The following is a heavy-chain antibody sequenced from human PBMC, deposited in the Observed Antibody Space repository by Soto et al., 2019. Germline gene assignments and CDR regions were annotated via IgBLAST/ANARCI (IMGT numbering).Heavy chain of an antibody. CDR3: ARDSIPLFGGGMDV. CDR1: EFSLSTFT. D-gene: IGHD3-3*01. V-gene: IGHV3-21*01. J-gene: IGHJ6*02. CDR2: ITTPTYI. Sequence: EVHLVESGGGLVKPGGSLRLSCTASEFSLSTFTMNWVRQAPGKGLEWVSSITTPTYIYYADSVKGRFTISRDNTKNSLYRQMDSLRVDDTSVYYCARDSIPLFGGGMDVWGQGTTVTVSS.